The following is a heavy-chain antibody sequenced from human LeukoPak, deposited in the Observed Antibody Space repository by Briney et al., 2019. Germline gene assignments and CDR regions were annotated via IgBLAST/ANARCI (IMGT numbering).Heavy chain of an antibody. CDR1: GGSISSGGYY. J-gene: IGHJ6*03. Sequence: SQTLSLTCTVSGGSISSGGYYWSWIRQQPGKGLEWIGYIYYSGSTYYNPSLKSRVTISVDTSKNQFSLKLSSVTAADTAVYYCARGKGYSYGYFSSYYYYYMDVWGKGTTVTVSS. CDR3: ARGKGYSYGYFSSYYYYYMDV. D-gene: IGHD5-18*01. CDR2: IYYSGST. V-gene: IGHV4-31*03.